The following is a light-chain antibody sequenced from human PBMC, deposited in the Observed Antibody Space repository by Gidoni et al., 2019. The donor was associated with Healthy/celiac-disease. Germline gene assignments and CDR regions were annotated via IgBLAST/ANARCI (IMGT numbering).Light chain of an antibody. V-gene: IGLV1-44*01. CDR2: SNN. Sequence: QSVLTQPPSASGTPGQMVTISCSGSSSNIGSNTVNWYQQLPGTAPKLLIYSNNQRPSGVPDRFSGSKSGTSASLAISGLQSEDEADYYCAAWDDSLNGPGVFGGGTKLTVL. J-gene: IGLJ2*01. CDR3: AAWDDSLNGPGV. CDR1: SSNIGSNT.